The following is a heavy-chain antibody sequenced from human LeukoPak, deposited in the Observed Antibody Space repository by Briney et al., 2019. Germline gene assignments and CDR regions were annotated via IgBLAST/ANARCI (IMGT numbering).Heavy chain of an antibody. Sequence: SETLSLTCAVYGGSFSGYYWSWIRQPPGKGLEWIGEINHSGSTNYNPSLKSRVTISVDTSKNQFSLKLSSVTAADTAIYYCARGGGYYTSGSYLGYWGRGTLVTASS. D-gene: IGHD3-10*01. J-gene: IGHJ4*02. CDR2: INHSGST. CDR3: ARGGGYYTSGSYLGY. CDR1: GGSFSGYY. V-gene: IGHV4-34*01.